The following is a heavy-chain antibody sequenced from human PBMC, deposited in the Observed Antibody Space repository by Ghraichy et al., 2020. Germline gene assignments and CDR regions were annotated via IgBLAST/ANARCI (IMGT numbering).Heavy chain of an antibody. CDR1: GFTFSSYG. D-gene: IGHD3-3*01. V-gene: IGHV3-48*02. Sequence: GGSLRLSCAASGFTFSSYGMNWVRQAPGKGLEWVSYIISTSSSIYYADSVKGRFTMSRDNAKKSLYLQMNSLRDEDTAVYYCVTAPYYDFWSGFQGFAMDVWGQGTTVTVSS. J-gene: IGHJ6*02. CDR3: VTAPYYDFWSGFQGFAMDV. CDR2: IISTSSSI.